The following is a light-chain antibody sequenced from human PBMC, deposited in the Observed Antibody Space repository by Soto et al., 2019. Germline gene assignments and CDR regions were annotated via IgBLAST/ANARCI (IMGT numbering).Light chain of an antibody. Sequence: QSVLTQPPSASGAPGQRVTISCSGSSSNIGSNTVNWYQQLPGTAPKLLIYKNNQRPSGVPDRFSGSKSGTSASLAISGLQSEDGADYYCAAWDDSLNGYVFGTRTQLTVL. CDR1: SSNIGSNT. J-gene: IGLJ1*01. V-gene: IGLV1-44*01. CDR3: AAWDDSLNGYV. CDR2: KNN.